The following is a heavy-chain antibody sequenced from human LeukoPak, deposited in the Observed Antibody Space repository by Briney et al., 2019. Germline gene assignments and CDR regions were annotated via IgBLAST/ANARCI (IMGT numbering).Heavy chain of an antibody. J-gene: IGHJ2*01. Sequence: GASVKVSCKASGYTFTSYGISWVRQAPGQGLEWMGWISAYNGNTNYAQKFQGRVTITRNTSISTAYMELSSLRSEDTAVYYCARGLVTPGTRDWYFDLWGRGTLVTVSS. CDR2: ISAYNGNT. CDR1: GYTFTSYG. D-gene: IGHD3-10*01. CDR3: ARGLVTPGTRDWYFDL. V-gene: IGHV1-18*01.